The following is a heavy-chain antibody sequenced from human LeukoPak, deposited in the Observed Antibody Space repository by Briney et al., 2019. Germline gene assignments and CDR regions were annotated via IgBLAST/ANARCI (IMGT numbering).Heavy chain of an antibody. V-gene: IGHV1-18*01. CDR3: ARSNGWYSIY. CDR1: GYSFTRYV. CDR2: VSAYNGNT. D-gene: IGHD6-19*01. J-gene: IGHJ4*02. Sequence: ASVPVSCQASGYSFTRYVITLLRQAPAQGLEWMGWVSAYNGNTNHAQQLQGRVTVTPDTSTSTAYMELRSLRFDDTAVYYCARSNGWYSIYWVQGALVTVSS.